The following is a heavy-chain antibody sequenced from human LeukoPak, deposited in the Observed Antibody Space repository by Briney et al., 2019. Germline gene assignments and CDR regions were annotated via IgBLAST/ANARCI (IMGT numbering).Heavy chain of an antibody. V-gene: IGHV3-30*03. CDR1: GFTFSSYG. CDR3: AWLLAYCGGDCYGGFDY. CDR2: ISYDGSNK. D-gene: IGHD2-21*02. J-gene: IGHJ4*02. Sequence: PGGSLRLSCAASGFTFSSYGMHWVRQAPGKGLEWVAVISYDGSNKYYADSVKGRFTISRDNSKNTLYLQMNSLRAEDTAAYYCAWLLAYCGGDCYGGFDYWGQGTLVTVSS.